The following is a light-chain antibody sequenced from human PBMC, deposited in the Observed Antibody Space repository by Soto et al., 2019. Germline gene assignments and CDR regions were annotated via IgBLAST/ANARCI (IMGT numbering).Light chain of an antibody. Sequence: QSALTQPRSVSGSPGQSVAISCTGTSSDVGGYNYVSWYQQHPGKAPKLMIYDVTKRPSGVPDRFSASKSGNTASLTISGLRADDEADYYCCSYAGSYSYVFGTGTKVTVL. CDR3: CSYAGSYSYV. V-gene: IGLV2-11*01. CDR1: SSDVGGYNY. CDR2: DVT. J-gene: IGLJ1*01.